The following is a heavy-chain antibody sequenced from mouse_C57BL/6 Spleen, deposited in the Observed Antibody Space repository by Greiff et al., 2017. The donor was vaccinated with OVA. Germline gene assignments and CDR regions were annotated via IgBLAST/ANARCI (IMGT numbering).Heavy chain of an antibody. CDR1: GYTFTSYW. Sequence: QVQLQQPGAELVMPGASVKLSCKASGYTFTSYWMHWVKQRPGQGLEWIGEIDPSDSYTNYNQKFKGKSTLTVDKSSSTAYMQLSSLTSEDSAVYYCARSRDYYGPFDYWGQGTTLTVPS. V-gene: IGHV1-69*01. CDR2: IDPSDSYT. D-gene: IGHD1-1*01. J-gene: IGHJ2*01. CDR3: ARSRDYYGPFDY.